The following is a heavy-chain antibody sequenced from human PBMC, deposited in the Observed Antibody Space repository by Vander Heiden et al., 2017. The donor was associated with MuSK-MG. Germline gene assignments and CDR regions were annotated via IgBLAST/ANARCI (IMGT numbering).Heavy chain of an antibody. CDR1: GGSISSGGYY. V-gene: IGHV4-31*03. CDR3: ARGYDFWSGSYYFDY. CDR2: SYYSGST. D-gene: IGHD3-3*01. J-gene: IGHJ4*02. Sequence: QVQLQESGPGLVKPSQTLSLTCTVSGGSISSGGYYWSWIRQHPGKGLEWIGYSYYSGSTYYNPTLKSRVTISVDTSKNQFSLKLSSVTAADTAVYYCARGYDFWSGSYYFDYWGQGTLVTVSS.